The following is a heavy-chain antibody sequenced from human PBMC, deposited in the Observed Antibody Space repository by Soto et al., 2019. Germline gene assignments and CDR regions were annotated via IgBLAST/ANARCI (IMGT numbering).Heavy chain of an antibody. V-gene: IGHV3-33*01. J-gene: IGHJ4*02. CDR2: IWSDGSNK. CDR1: GFTFSSYG. D-gene: IGHD4-17*01. CDR3: ARGDYGGNSVLLDY. Sequence: GGSLRLSCAASGFTFSSYGMHWVRQAPGKGLEWVAVIWSDGSNKYYADSVKGRFTISRDNSKNTLYLQMNSLRAEDTAVYYCARGDYGGNSVLLDYWGQGTLVTVSS.